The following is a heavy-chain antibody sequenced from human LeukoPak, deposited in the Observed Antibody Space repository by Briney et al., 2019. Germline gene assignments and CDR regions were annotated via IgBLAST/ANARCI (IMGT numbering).Heavy chain of an antibody. D-gene: IGHD3-9*01. CDR3: ARILTGYLIDAFDI. J-gene: IGHJ3*02. CDR1: GFTVSDNY. CDR2: IYSGGRT. V-gene: IGHV3-66*01. Sequence: GGSLRLSCAAAGFTVSDNYMSWVRQAPGKGLEGVSVIYSGGRTYHADSVKGRFLISRDNSKNTRYLQMNSLRAEDTAVYYCARILTGYLIDAFDIWGQGTMVTVSS.